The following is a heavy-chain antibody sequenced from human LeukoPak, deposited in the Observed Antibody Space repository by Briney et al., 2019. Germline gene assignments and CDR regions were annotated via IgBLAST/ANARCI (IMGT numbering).Heavy chain of an antibody. CDR3: ARDLSWSGYFDY. V-gene: IGHV4-4*07. Sequence: SETLSLTCTVSGGSISSYYWSWIRQPVGKGLEWIGRIYTSGSTNYNPSLKSRVTMSVDTSKNQFSLKLSSVTAADTAVYYCARDLSWSGYFDYWGQGTLVTVSS. CDR1: GGSISSYY. CDR2: IYTSGST. J-gene: IGHJ4*02. D-gene: IGHD3-3*01.